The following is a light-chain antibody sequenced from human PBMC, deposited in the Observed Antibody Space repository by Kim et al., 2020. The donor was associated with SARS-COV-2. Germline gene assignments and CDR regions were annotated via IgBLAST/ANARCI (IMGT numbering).Light chain of an antibody. CDR1: QSVSSSY. CDR3: QQYGSSPYT. Sequence: LSPGERATRSCRASQSVSSSYLAWYQQKPGQAPRLLSYGASSRATGIPDRFSGSGSGTDFTLTISRLEPEDFAVYYCQQYGSSPYTFGQGTKLEI. CDR2: GAS. J-gene: IGKJ2*01. V-gene: IGKV3-20*01.